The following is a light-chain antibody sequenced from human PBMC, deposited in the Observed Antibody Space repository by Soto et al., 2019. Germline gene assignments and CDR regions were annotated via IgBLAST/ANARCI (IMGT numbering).Light chain of an antibody. V-gene: IGLV2-14*01. CDR1: SSDVGGYNY. J-gene: IGLJ2*01. Sequence: QSALTQPASVSGSPGQSITISCTGTSSDVGGYNYVSWYQQHPGKAPKLMIYDVSNRPSGVSNRFSGSKSGNTAPLTISGLQAEDEADYYCSSYTSSSTPVFGGGTKVPS. CDR3: SSYTSSSTPV. CDR2: DVS.